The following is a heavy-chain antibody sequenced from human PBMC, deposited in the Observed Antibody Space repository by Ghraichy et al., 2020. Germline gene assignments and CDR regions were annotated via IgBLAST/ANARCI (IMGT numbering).Heavy chain of an antibody. V-gene: IGHV3-23*01. J-gene: IGHJ4*02. D-gene: IGHD3-9*01. Sequence: GGSLRLSCAASGFTFSSFAMSWVRQAPGKGLEWVSSVSGVGGSTYYADSVKGRFTISRDRSKNMLYLHMNSLKVADTAVYYCAKDGTRYFDWLLSDFDSWGQSTLVTVSS. CDR3: AKDGTRYFDWLLSDFDS. CDR1: GFTFSSFA. CDR2: VSGVGGST.